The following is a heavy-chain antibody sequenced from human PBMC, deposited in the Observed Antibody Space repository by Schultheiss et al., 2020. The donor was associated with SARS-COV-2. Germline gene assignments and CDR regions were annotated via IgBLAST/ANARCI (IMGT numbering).Heavy chain of an antibody. D-gene: IGHD2-2*01. Sequence: GGSLRLSCAASGFTFSSHAIHWVRQAPGKGLEWVAVMSYDGYNKYYADSVKGRFTISRDTSKNTLYLQMNSLRAEDTAVYYCAKDSRAIVVVPAAREGYFDYWGQGTLVTVSS. CDR1: GFTFSSHA. V-gene: IGHV3-30-3*01. CDR3: AKDSRAIVVVPAAREGYFDY. J-gene: IGHJ4*02. CDR2: MSYDGYNK.